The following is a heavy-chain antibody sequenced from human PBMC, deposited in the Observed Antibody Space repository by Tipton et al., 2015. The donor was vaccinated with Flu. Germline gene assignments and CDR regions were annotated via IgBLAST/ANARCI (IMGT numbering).Heavy chain of an antibody. CDR2: MHRTGNS. Sequence: GLVKPSETLSLTCAVSGYSISSGYYWGWIRQSPGKGLEWIGNMHRTGNSYYNPSLKSRVTMSVDTSRNQFSLKLSSVTAADTAVYYCARGRIILVRGVIDYFDYWGQGTLVTVSS. D-gene: IGHD3-10*01. CDR3: ARGRIILVRGVIDYFDY. V-gene: IGHV4-38-2*01. J-gene: IGHJ4*02. CDR1: GYSISSGYY.